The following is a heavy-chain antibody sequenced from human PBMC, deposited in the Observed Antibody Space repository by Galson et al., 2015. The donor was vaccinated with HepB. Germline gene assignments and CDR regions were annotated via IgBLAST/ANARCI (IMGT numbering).Heavy chain of an antibody. Sequence: SVKVSCKASGYTFTNYNINWVRQAPGQGLQWMGRISAYNGNTNYAQKFQGRVTTTTDTSTSTAYMELRRLTSDDTAVYYCARSGVASGFLGHWGQGTMVTVSS. CDR1: GYTFTNYN. CDR3: ARSGVASGFLGH. D-gene: IGHD3-3*02. V-gene: IGHV1-18*01. CDR2: ISAYNGNT. J-gene: IGHJ3*01.